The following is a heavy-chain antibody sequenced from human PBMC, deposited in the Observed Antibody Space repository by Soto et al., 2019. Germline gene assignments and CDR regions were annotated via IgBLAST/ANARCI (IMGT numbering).Heavy chain of an antibody. Sequence: QVQLVQSGAEVKKPGSSVKVSCKTSGVSFNNNGIGWVRQAPGHGLEWMGGVSPPFRTSNYARKLQGRISITANASTGTVNMELSSLTSEDTAHYYCARVLYYGSGSYSPYGMDVWGQGTTVTVSS. J-gene: IGHJ6*02. V-gene: IGHV1-69*01. CDR3: ARVLYYGSGSYSPYGMDV. CDR2: VSPPFRTS. CDR1: GVSFNNNG. D-gene: IGHD3-10*01.